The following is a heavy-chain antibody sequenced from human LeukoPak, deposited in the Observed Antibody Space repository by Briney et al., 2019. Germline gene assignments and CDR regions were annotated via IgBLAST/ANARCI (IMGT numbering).Heavy chain of an antibody. V-gene: IGHV5-51*01. J-gene: IGHJ4*02. CDR3: AELRIDYGGNSYY. Sequence: GESLQIYCQVYGYTFATYWIGWVRQMPGKGLEWMGIIYPGDSDTRYSPSFQGQVTISADKSITTAYLQWSSLKASDTAMYYCAELRIDYGGNSYYWGQGTLVTVSS. CDR1: GYTFATYW. D-gene: IGHD4-23*01. CDR2: IYPGDSDT.